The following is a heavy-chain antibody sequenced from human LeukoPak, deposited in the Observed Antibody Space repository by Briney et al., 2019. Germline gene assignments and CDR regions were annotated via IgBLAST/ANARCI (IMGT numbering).Heavy chain of an antibody. V-gene: IGHV4-61*02. CDR2: IYTSGRT. D-gene: IGHD2-21*01. Sequence: PSETLSLTCTVSGGSISSGPYYWSWIRQPAGKGLEWIGRIYTSGRTNYNPSLKSRVTISLNTSKNQFSLKLSSATAADTAVYYCVREFQLLFANWFDPWGQGNLVTVSS. CDR3: VREFQLLFANWFDP. CDR1: GGSISSGPYY. J-gene: IGHJ5*02.